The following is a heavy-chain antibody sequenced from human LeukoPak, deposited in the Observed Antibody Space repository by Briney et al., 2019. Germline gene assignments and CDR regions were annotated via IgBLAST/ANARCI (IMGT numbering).Heavy chain of an antibody. CDR1: GFTFSNYA. D-gene: IGHD4-17*01. J-gene: IGHJ4*02. Sequence: GGSLRLSCAASGFTFSNYAASWVRQAPRKGLEWVSTVGGRSSGTYYADSVKGRFTISRDNSENTFYLQMNSLRVEDTAVYYCATHMTTVTTPFDYWGQGTLVTVSS. CDR3: ATHMTTVTTPFDY. CDR2: VGGRSSGT. V-gene: IGHV3-23*01.